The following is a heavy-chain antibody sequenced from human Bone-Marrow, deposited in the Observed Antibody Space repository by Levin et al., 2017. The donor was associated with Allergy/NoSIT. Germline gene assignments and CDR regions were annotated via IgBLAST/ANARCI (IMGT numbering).Heavy chain of an antibody. CDR1: GYTFTDHY. CDR2: INPRTGGA. J-gene: IGHJ4*02. Sequence: AASVKVSCKASGYTFTDHYIHWVRQAPGQGLEWMGSINPRTGGANYAQKFQGRVTMTRDTSTTTAYMEVSRLRSDDTAVYYCARDAPPDCSGGSCYPSGFDFWGQGTLVTVSS. D-gene: IGHD2-15*01. V-gene: IGHV1-2*02. CDR3: ARDAPPDCSGGSCYPSGFDF.